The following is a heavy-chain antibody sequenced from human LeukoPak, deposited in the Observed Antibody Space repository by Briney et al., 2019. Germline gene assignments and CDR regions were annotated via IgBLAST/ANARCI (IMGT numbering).Heavy chain of an antibody. CDR3: AREIVGATNRAFDI. Sequence: ASVKVSCKASGYTFTSYYMHWVRQAPGQGLEWMGWMNPNSGNTGYAQKFQGRVTITRNTSISIAYMELSSLRSEDTAVYYCAREIVGATNRAFDIWGQGTMVTVSS. CDR2: MNPNSGNT. V-gene: IGHV1-8*03. D-gene: IGHD1-26*01. CDR1: GYTFTSYY. J-gene: IGHJ3*02.